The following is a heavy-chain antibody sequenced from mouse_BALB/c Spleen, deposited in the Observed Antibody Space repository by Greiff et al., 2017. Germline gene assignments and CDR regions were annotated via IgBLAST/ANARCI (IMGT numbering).Heavy chain of an antibody. J-gene: IGHJ4*01. CDR1: GYSITSDYA. Sequence: EVKLMESGPGLVKPSQSLSLTCTVTGYSITSDYAWNWIRQFPGNKLEWMGYISYSGSTSYNPSLKSRISITRDTSKNQFFLQLNSVTTEDTATYYCARSDGNHAMDYWGQGTSVTVSS. CDR2: ISYSGST. CDR3: ARSDGNHAMDY. V-gene: IGHV3-2*02. D-gene: IGHD2-1*01.